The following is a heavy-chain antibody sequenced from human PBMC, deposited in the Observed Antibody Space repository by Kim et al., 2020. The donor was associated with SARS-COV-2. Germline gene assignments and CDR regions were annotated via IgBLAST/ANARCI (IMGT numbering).Heavy chain of an antibody. J-gene: IGHJ4*02. V-gene: IGHV3-74*01. Sequence: GGSLRLSCAASGFTFSSYWMHWVRQAPGKGLVWVSRINSDGSRISYADSVKGRFTISRDNAKNTLYLQMNSRRAEDTAVYYCARGHLGELSSNDYWGQGTLVTVSS. CDR2: INSDGSRI. CDR1: GFTFSSYW. CDR3: ARGHLGELSSNDY. D-gene: IGHD3-16*02.